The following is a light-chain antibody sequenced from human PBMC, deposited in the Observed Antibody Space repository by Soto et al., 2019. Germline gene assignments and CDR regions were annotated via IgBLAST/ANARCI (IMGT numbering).Light chain of an antibody. CDR2: KAS. CDR3: QQYNSYSPT. Sequence: DIQMTQSPSTLSASVGDRVTIICRASQSISVWLAWYQQKAGKAPNLLIYKASRLESGVPSRFSGSGSETEFTLTISGLQPGDSATYYCQQYNSYSPTFGQGTKVDI. CDR1: QSISVW. V-gene: IGKV1-5*03. J-gene: IGKJ1*01.